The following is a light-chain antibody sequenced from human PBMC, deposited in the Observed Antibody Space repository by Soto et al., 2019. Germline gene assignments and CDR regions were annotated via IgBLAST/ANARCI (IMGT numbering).Light chain of an antibody. CDR3: QQNYYIPYT. CDR1: QDIAFY. CDR2: GAS. Sequence: DIQMTQSPSSLSVSVGDRVTMSCRTSQDIAFYLNWYQQKPGKAPQLLIYGASNLQHGAPSRFSGSGSWTDFTLTITSLQPEDFATYFCQQNYYIPYTFGEGTKLEI. J-gene: IGKJ2*01. V-gene: IGKV1-39*01.